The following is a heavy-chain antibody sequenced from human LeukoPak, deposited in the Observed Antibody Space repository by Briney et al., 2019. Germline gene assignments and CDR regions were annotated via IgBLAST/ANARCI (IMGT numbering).Heavy chain of an antibody. CDR1: GFTFSTSW. Sequence: GGSLRLSCAASGFTFSTSWMSWVRQAPGEGLEWVANMKQDGSEKYYVDSVKGRFTISRDNAKNSLYLQMNSLRAEDTAVYYCAGDVEQWLVRVYYFDYWGQGTLVTVSS. J-gene: IGHJ4*02. CDR2: MKQDGSEK. V-gene: IGHV3-7*01. D-gene: IGHD6-19*01. CDR3: AGDVEQWLVRVYYFDY.